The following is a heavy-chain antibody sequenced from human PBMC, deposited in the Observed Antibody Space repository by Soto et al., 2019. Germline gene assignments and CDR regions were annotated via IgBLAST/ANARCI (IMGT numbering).Heavy chain of an antibody. CDR3: PTEILATAVHVSTGPSDAFDI. CDR2: IKSKTDGGTT. Sequence: PGGSLRLSCAASGFTFSNAWMNWVRQAPGKGLEWVGRIKSKTDGGTTDYAAPVKGRFTISRDDSKNTLYLQMNSLKTEDTAVYYCPTEILATAVHVSTGPSDAFDIWGQGTMVTVS. J-gene: IGHJ3*02. CDR1: GFTFSNAW. V-gene: IGHV3-15*07. D-gene: IGHD6-25*01.